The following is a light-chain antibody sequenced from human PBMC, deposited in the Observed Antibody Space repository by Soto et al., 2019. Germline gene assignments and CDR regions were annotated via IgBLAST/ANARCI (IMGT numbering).Light chain of an antibody. CDR2: DAS. J-gene: IGKJ5*01. V-gene: IGKV1-39*01. CDR3: QQSYSRPPIT. Sequence: DIQMTQSPSSLSASLGDRITITCRASQSISSYLNWYQQKPGKAPKLLIYDASSLQSGVPSRFSGSGSGTHFTLTITSLQPEDFATYYCQQSYSRPPITFGQGTRLDIK. CDR1: QSISSY.